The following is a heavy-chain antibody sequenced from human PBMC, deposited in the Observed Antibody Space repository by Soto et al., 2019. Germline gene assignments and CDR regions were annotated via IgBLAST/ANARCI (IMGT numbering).Heavy chain of an antibody. J-gene: IGHJ5*02. CDR3: ARWAYGVPASNWFDP. CDR2: IYYSGST. Sequence: SETLSLTCTVSGGSISSYYWSWIRQPPGKGLEWIGYIYYSGSTNYNPSLKSRVTISVDTSKNQFSLKLSSVTAADTAVYYCARWAYGVPASNWFDPWGQGTLVTVSS. D-gene: IGHD4-17*01. CDR1: GGSISSYY. V-gene: IGHV4-59*01.